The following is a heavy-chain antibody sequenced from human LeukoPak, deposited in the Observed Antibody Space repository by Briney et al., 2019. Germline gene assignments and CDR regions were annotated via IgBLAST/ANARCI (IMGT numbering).Heavy chain of an antibody. V-gene: IGHV1-3*03. J-gene: IGHJ4*02. Sequence: ASVKVSCKASGYTFTSYAMHWVRQAPGQRLEWMGWINAGNGNTKYSQEFQGRVTITRDTSASTAYMELSSLRSEDMAVYYCARSTYYDFWSGYSGFDYWGQGTLVTVSS. CDR2: INAGNGNT. CDR1: GYTFTSYA. D-gene: IGHD3-3*01. CDR3: ARSTYYDFWSGYSGFDY.